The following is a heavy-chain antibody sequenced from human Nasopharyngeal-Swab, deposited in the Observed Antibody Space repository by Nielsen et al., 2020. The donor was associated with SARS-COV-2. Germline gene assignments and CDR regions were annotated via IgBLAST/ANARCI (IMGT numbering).Heavy chain of an antibody. CDR1: GYNFPSYW. CDR3: ARSGTYYGMDV. V-gene: IGHV5-51*01. Sequence: GESLKISCKASGYNFPSYWIGWVRQMPGRGLEWMGIIYPGDSDTRYSPSFQGQVTISVDKSINTAFLHSSSLKASDIATYYCARSGTYYGMDVWGQGTTVIVSS. J-gene: IGHJ6*02. CDR2: IYPGDSDT. D-gene: IGHD1-26*01.